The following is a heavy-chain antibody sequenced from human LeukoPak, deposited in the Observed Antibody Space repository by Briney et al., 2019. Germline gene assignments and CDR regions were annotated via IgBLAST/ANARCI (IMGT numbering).Heavy chain of an antibody. CDR2: IYYSGST. J-gene: IGHJ6*03. D-gene: IGHD3-3*01. V-gene: IGHV4-39*07. CDR3: ARALKLRFLEWFRHGWYMDV. CDR1: GGSISSSSYY. Sequence: PSETLSLTCTVSGGSISSSSYYWGWIRQPPGKGLEWIGSIYYSGSTYYNPSLKSRVTISVDTSKNQFSLKLSSVTAADTAVYYCARALKLRFLEWFRHGWYMDVWGKGTTVTVSS.